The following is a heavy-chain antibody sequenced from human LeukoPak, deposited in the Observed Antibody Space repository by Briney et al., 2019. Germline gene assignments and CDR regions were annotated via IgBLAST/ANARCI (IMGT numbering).Heavy chain of an antibody. D-gene: IGHD2-15*01. CDR1: GFTFSSYG. CDR2: IWYDGSNK. CDR3: ARARPDGSGGSWPDAFDI. V-gene: IGHV3-33*01. Sequence: GGSLRLSCAASGFTFSSYGMHWVRQAPGKGLEWVAVIWYDGSNKYYADSVKGRFTISRDNSKNTLYLQMNSLGAEDTAVYYCARARPDGSGGSWPDAFDIWGRGTMVTVSS. J-gene: IGHJ3*02.